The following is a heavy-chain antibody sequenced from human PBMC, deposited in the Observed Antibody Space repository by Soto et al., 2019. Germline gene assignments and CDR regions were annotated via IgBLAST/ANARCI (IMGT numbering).Heavy chain of an antibody. V-gene: IGHV4-39*01. D-gene: IGHD1-20*01. CDR1: GGSISSRSYY. J-gene: IGHJ6*03. Sequence: PSETLSLTCTVSGGSISSRSYYWGWIRQPPGKGLEWIGSIYYSGSTYYNPSLKSRVTISVDTSKNQFSLKLSSVTAADTAVYYCARHLPTYNWNYYNYYYMDVWGKGTTVTVSS. CDR3: ARHLPTYNWNYYNYYYMDV. CDR2: IYYSGST.